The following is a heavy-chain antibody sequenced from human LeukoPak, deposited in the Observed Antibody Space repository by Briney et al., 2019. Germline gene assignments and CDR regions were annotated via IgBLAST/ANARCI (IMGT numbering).Heavy chain of an antibody. CDR2: ISGSGGST. D-gene: IGHD3-9*01. Sequence: PGGSLRLSCSASGFTFSSYAINWVRQAPGKGLEWVSAISGSGGSTYYADSVRGRFTISRDNSKNTLYLQMNSLRAEDTAVYYCAKPVLRYLDWAPFDYWGQGTLVTVSS. CDR1: GFTFSSYA. J-gene: IGHJ4*02. V-gene: IGHV3-23*01. CDR3: AKPVLRYLDWAPFDY.